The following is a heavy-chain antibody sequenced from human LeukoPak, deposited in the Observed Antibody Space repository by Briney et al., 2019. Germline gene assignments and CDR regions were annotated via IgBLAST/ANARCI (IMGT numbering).Heavy chain of an antibody. D-gene: IGHD2/OR15-2a*01. CDR3: AREGPRGNSQFDY. Sequence: GGSLRPSCAASGFTFSSYGMHWVRQAPGKGLEWVALIWYDGSNKYYADSVKGRLTISRDNSKNTLYLQMNSLRAEDTAVYYCAREGPRGNSQFDYWGLGTLVTVSS. CDR2: IWYDGSNK. V-gene: IGHV3-33*01. J-gene: IGHJ4*02. CDR1: GFTFSSYG.